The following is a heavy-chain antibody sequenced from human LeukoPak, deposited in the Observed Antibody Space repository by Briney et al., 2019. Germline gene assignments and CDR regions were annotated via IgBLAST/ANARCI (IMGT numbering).Heavy chain of an antibody. V-gene: IGHV4-38-2*02. CDR3: ARGYYFDY. Sequence: SETLSLTCIVSGYSISSGYYWGWIRQPPGKGLEWIGSIHHSGSTYYNPSLKSRVTISVDTSKNQFSLKLSSVTAADTAVYYCARGYYFDYWGQGTLVTVSS. J-gene: IGHJ4*02. CDR2: IHHSGST. CDR1: GYSISSGYY.